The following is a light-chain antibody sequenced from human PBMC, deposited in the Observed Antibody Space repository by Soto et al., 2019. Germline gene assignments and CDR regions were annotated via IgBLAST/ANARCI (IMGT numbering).Light chain of an antibody. V-gene: IGKV4-1*01. J-gene: IGKJ1*01. CDR3: QQYYNFPRT. CDR1: QTIFYSSNNRNY. CDR2: WAS. Sequence: DIVMTQSPDSLTVSLGERATINCTSSQTIFYSSNNRNYLAWYQQRPGQPPKLLIYWASTRESGVPDRFSGSGSGTDFTLTISSLQTEDVALDYCQQYYNFPRTFGQGTKVEIK.